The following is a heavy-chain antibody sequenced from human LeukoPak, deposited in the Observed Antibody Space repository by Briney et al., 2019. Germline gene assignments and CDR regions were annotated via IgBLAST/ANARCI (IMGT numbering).Heavy chain of an antibody. Sequence: ASVKVSFKASGYTFTGYYIHWVRQAPGQGLEWMGWINPNSGGANYAQNFQGRVTLTRDTSISTAYMELSRLTSDDTAVYYCARDVMWANFDDWGQGTLVTVSS. J-gene: IGHJ4*02. CDR3: ARDVMWANFDD. D-gene: IGHD1-26*01. CDR2: INPNSGGA. CDR1: GYTFTGYY. V-gene: IGHV1-2*02.